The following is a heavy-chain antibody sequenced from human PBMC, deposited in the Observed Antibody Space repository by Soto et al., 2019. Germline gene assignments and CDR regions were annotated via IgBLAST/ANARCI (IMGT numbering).Heavy chain of an antibody. CDR2: ISGSGRST. D-gene: IGHD3-22*01. J-gene: IGHJ6*02. CDR3: ARDRYYYDSSGYYTGYYGMDV. V-gene: IGHV3-23*01. CDR1: GFTFSSFA. Sequence: GGSLRLSCAASGFTFSSFAMSWVRQAPEKGLEWVTGISGSGRSTFYADSVKGRFTISRDNAKNSLYLQMNSLRAEDTAVYYCARDRYYYDSSGYYTGYYGMDVWGQGTTVTVSS.